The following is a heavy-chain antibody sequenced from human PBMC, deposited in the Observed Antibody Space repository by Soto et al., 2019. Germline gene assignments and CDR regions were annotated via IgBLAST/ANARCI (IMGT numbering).Heavy chain of an antibody. CDR2: INHSGST. CDR3: ARRRPLIGIVVVPAATGSFDY. CDR1: GGSFSGYY. J-gene: IGHJ4*02. Sequence: QVQLQQWGAGLLKPSETLSLTCAVYGGSFSGYYWSWIRQPPGKGLEWIGEINHSGSTNYHPSLKXXFTISVDTSKXXFXPXXSAVTAADTAVYYCARRRPLIGIVVVPAATGSFDYWGQGTLVTVSS. D-gene: IGHD2-2*01. V-gene: IGHV4-34*01.